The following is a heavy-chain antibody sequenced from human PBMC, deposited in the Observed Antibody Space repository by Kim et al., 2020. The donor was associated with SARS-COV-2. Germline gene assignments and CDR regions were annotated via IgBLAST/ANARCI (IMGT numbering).Heavy chain of an antibody. CDR3: ARDAGSPVGVDY. D-gene: IGHD6-13*01. J-gene: IGHJ4*02. V-gene: IGHV3-33*01. Sequence: ADTVSVRFTISRDNSKSTVYLLMNSLRVEDTAVYYCARDAGSPVGVDYWGQGTLVTVSS.